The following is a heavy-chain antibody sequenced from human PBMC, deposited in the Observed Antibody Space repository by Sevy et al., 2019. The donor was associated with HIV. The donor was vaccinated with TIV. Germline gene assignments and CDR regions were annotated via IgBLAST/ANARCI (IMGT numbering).Heavy chain of an antibody. Sequence: GGSLRLSCAASGFAFSTHAMHWVRQAPGKGLEWVAVISYEGTETFYAASVEGRFTISRDNSKNMLSLQINSLRPEDTAVYYCARDGGNSVKWYPLYWGHGPLVTVSS. D-gene: IGHD2-2*01. V-gene: IGHV3-30-3*01. J-gene: IGHJ4*01. CDR3: ARDGGNSVKWYPLY. CDR1: GFAFSTHA. CDR2: ISYEGTET.